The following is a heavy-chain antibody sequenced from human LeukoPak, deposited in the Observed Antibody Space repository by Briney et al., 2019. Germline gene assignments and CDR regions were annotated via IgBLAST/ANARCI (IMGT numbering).Heavy chain of an antibody. CDR2: IAGSGVGP. J-gene: IGHJ6*02. CDR3: AKNLYCGGGSCYPSALGMDV. Sequence: PGGSLRLSCAASGFTFSRYDMHWVRQTPGKGLECVSGIAGSGVGPSYADSVKGRFTISRDNSKNTLFLQMNSLRSEDTAVYYCAKNLYCGGGSCYPSALGMDVWGQGTTVTVSS. D-gene: IGHD2-15*01. CDR1: GFTFSRYD. V-gene: IGHV3-23*01.